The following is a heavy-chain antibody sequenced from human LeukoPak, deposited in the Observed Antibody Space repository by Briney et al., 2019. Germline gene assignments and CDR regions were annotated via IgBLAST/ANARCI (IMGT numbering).Heavy chain of an antibody. Sequence: ASVKVSCKASGGTFSSYAISWVRQAPGQGLEWMGRIIPILGIANYAQKFQGRVTISADKSTSTAYMELSSLRSEDTAVYYCARLRPGESYSSPLNYWGQGTLVTVSS. CDR1: GGTFSSYA. CDR2: IIPILGIA. CDR3: ARLRPGESYSSPLNY. D-gene: IGHD5-18*01. V-gene: IGHV1-69*04. J-gene: IGHJ4*02.